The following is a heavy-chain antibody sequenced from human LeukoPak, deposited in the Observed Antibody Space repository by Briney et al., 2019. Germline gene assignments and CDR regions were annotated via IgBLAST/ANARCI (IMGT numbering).Heavy chain of an antibody. D-gene: IGHD3-10*01. CDR2: IYPGDSDT. CDR3: AVAGSAPQAYYFDY. V-gene: IGHV5-51*01. CDR1: GYSFTSYW. J-gene: IGHJ4*02. Sequence: GESLEISCKGSGYSFTSYWIGWLRQMPGKGLEWMGIIYPGDSDTRYSPSFQGQVTISADKSISTAYLHWSSLKASDTAMYYCAVAGSAPQAYYFDYWGQGTLVTASS.